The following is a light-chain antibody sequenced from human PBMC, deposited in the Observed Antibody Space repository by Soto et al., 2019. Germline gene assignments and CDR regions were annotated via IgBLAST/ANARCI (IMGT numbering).Light chain of an antibody. CDR3: NSYTRISTPSV. V-gene: IGLV2-14*03. CDR1: SSDVGGYNY. CDR2: DVS. J-gene: IGLJ1*01. Sequence: QSVLTQPASVSGSPGQSITISCTGTSSDVGGYNYVSWYQQHPGKAPKLMIYDVSNRPSGVSDRFSGSKSGNTASLTISGLQSEDEADYFCNSYTRISTPSVFGTGIKLTVL.